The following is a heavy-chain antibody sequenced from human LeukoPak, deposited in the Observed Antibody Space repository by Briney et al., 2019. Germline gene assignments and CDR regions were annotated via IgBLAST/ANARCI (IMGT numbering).Heavy chain of an antibody. J-gene: IGHJ4*02. CDR2: ISYDGSNK. CDR3: AKVGPTSTMVRSLSDY. CDR1: GFTFSSYG. Sequence: GGSLRLSCAASGFTFSSYGMHWVRQAPGKGLEWVAVISYDGSNKYYADSVKGRFTISRDNSKNTLYLQMNSLRAEDTAVYYCAKVGPTSTMVRSLSDYWGQGTLVTVSS. V-gene: IGHV3-30*18. D-gene: IGHD3-10*01.